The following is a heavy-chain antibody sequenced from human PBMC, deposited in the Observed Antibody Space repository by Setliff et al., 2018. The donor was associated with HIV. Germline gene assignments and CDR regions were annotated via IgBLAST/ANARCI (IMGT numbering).Heavy chain of an antibody. V-gene: IGHV1-18*01. CDR3: VKCGRDADMILDS. CDR1: GYIFTTFG. D-gene: IGHD3-3*01. J-gene: IGHJ5*02. Sequence: ASVMVSCKASGYIFTTFGFSWVRQAPGQGLEWMGWINTHNGNTHYAQRFQGRVTMTRDTSTTTAYMELRSLRSDDTAVYYCVKCGRDADMILDSWGPGRLVTVSS. CDR2: INTHNGNT.